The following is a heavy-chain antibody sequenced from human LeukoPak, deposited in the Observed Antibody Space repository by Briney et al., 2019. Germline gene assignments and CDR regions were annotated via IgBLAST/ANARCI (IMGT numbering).Heavy chain of an antibody. CDR2: IYYSGST. V-gene: IGHV4-59*11. J-gene: IGHJ6*02. D-gene: IGHD3-3*01. Sequence: PSETLSLTCTVSGGSISSHYWSWIRQPPGKGLEWIGYIYYSGSTNYNPSLKSRVTISVDTSKNQFSLKLSSVTAADTAVYYCARDFYDFWSGPGGFHYGMDVWGQGTTVTVSS. CDR1: GGSISSHY. CDR3: ARDFYDFWSGPGGFHYGMDV.